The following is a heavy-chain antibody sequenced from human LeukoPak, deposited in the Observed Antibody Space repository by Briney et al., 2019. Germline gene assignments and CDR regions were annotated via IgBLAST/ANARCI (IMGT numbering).Heavy chain of an antibody. CDR3: ARDWDYYDSSGYRNGYAFDI. J-gene: IGHJ3*02. CDR2: IYHSGST. D-gene: IGHD3-22*01. Sequence: SETLSLTCTVSGYSISSGYYWGWIRQPPGKGLEWIGSIYHSGSTYYNPSLKSRVTISVDTSKNQFSLKLSSVTAADTAVYYCARDWDYYDSSGYRNGYAFDIWGQGTMVTVSS. CDR1: GYSISSGYY. V-gene: IGHV4-38-2*02.